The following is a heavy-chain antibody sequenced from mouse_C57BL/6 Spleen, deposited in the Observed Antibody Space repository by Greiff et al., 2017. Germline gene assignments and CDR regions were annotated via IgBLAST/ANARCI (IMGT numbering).Heavy chain of an antibody. CDR3: AREYSNSHFDY. J-gene: IGHJ2*01. Sequence: VQLQQPGAELVKPGASVKLSCRASGYTFTSYWMHWVKQRPGQGLEWIGMIHPNSGSTNYNEKFKSKATLTVDKSSSTAYMQLSSLTSEDSAVYYCAREYSNSHFDYWGQGTTLTVSS. D-gene: IGHD2-5*01. CDR1: GYTFTSYW. CDR2: IHPNSGST. V-gene: IGHV1-64*01.